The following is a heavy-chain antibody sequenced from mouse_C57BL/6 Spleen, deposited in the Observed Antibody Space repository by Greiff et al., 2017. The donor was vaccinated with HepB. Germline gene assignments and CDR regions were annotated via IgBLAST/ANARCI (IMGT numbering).Heavy chain of an antibody. CDR3: TKYYRGADYFDY. J-gene: IGHJ2*01. V-gene: IGHV1-15*01. Sequence: QVHVKQSGAELVRPGASVTLSCKASGYTFTDYEMHWVKQTPVHGLEWIGAIDPETGGTAYNQKFKGKAILTADKSSSTAYMELRSLTSEDSAVYYCTKYYRGADYFDYWGQGTTLTVSS. CDR2: IDPETGGT. CDR1: GYTFTDYE. D-gene: IGHD2-12*01.